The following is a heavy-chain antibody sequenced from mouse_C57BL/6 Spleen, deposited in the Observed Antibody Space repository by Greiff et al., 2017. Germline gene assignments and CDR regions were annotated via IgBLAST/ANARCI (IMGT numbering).Heavy chain of an antibody. V-gene: IGHV14-3*01. Sequence: VQLQQSVAELVRPGASVKLSCTASGFNIKNTYMHWVKQRPEEGLGWIGRIDPANGNTKYAPKFLGKAPIAADTSSNTAYLQLSSLTSEDTAIYYCAPYDYDDGVADWGKGTMVTVSA. CDR2: IDPANGNT. CDR1: GFNIKNTY. J-gene: IGHJ3*01. D-gene: IGHD2-4*01. CDR3: APYDYDDGVAD.